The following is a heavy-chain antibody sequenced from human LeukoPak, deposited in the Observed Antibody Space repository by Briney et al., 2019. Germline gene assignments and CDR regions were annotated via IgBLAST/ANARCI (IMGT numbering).Heavy chain of an antibody. CDR3: ARDGTAAGLYFDL. CDR2: IRQDGGEK. D-gene: IGHD6-13*01. V-gene: IGHV3-7*01. Sequence: VGPLRLSCAVPGFTFTDHWMNWVRQAPGKGLEWVASIRQDGGEKYYVDSVKGRFTISRDNTKNSLYLQMSALRAEDTAIYYCARDGTAAGLYFDLWGQGTLVTVSS. CDR1: GFTFTDHW. J-gene: IGHJ4*01.